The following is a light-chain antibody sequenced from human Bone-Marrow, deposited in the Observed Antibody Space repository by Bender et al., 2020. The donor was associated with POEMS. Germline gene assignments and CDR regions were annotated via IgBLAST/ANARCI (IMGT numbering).Light chain of an antibody. J-gene: IGLJ1*01. CDR2: RND. V-gene: IGLV1-47*01. Sequence: QSVLTQPPSASGTPGQRVTISCSGSSSNIRTNHVLWYQQLPGTAPKLLIYRNDQRPSGVPDRFSGSKSGTSASLAISGLLSDDESDYYCAAWDDSLSGYVFGTGTKVTVL. CDR1: SSNIRTNH. CDR3: AAWDDSLSGYV.